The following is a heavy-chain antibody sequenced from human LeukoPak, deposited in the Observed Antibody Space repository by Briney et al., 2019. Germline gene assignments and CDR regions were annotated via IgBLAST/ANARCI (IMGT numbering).Heavy chain of an antibody. J-gene: IGHJ4*02. CDR1: GFTVSSNY. Sequence: GGSLRLSCAASGFTVSSNYMSWVRQAPGRGLEWVSVIYSGGSTYYADSVKGRFTISRDNSKNTLYLQMNSLRAEDTAVYYCARGAHPIAVVLNYWGQGTLVTVSS. CDR3: ARGAHPIAVVLNY. V-gene: IGHV3-66*01. D-gene: IGHD2-15*01. CDR2: IYSGGST.